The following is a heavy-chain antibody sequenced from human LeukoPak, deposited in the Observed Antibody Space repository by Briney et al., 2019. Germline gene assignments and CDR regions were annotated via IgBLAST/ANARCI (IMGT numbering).Heavy chain of an antibody. CDR1: GASISSYY. Sequence: SETLSLTCTVSGASISSYYWTWVRQTPGKGLEWIGYIHYTGSTTYNPSFKSRVTISFDTSKGQFSLDLTSVTAADTAVYYCAEGPAVTTNHYWGQGPLVPV. V-gene: IGHV4-59*01. CDR2: IHYTGST. J-gene: IGHJ4*02. D-gene: IGHD4-17*01. CDR3: AEGPAVTTNHY.